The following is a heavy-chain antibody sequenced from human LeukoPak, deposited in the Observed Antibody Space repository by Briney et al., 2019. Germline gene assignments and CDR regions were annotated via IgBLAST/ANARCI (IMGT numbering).Heavy chain of an antibody. V-gene: IGHV1-2*02. CDR1: GDTVTRYY. D-gene: IGHD3-22*01. Sequence: GASVKVSCKASGDTVTRYYMHWVRQAPGQRREGMGWSNPNSGGTNYAQKFQGRVTMTRDTSISTAYMELSRLRCDDTAVYYCARDRGEYYYDSSGYLFAPWGQGTLVTVSS. CDR3: ARDRGEYYYDSSGYLFAP. CDR2: SNPNSGGT. J-gene: IGHJ5*02.